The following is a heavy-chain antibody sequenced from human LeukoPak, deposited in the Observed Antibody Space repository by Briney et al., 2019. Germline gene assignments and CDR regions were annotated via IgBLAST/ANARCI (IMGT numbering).Heavy chain of an antibody. D-gene: IGHD3-9*01. CDR2: IYSGGTT. J-gene: IGHJ4*02. CDR1: GFTVATNY. CDR3: VRDHFYDCSGYSDH. V-gene: IGHV3-66*01. Sequence: GGSLRLSCAVSGFTVATNYMSWVRQAPGKGLEWVSVIYSGGTTNYADSVRARFTISRDSSANTLYLQMDNLRVEDTAVYYCVRDHFYDCSGYSDHWGQGTLVTVSS.